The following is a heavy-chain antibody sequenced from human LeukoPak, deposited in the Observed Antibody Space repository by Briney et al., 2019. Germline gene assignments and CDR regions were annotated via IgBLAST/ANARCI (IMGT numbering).Heavy chain of an antibody. CDR2: IYNVGST. J-gene: IGHJ3*02. CDR1: GGAISSSF. CDR3: ARRRPPLIHDSTDYPHAFDM. V-gene: IGHV4-4*07. Sequence: SETLTLTCSVPGGAISSSFWSWIRRPAGKGLDGIGRIYNVGSTNYNPSLRRRITRSPSNPKSQFALKLNSVAAAETAVHYCARRRPPLIHDSTDYPHAFDMWGPGRRVTVSS. D-gene: IGHD2-8*02.